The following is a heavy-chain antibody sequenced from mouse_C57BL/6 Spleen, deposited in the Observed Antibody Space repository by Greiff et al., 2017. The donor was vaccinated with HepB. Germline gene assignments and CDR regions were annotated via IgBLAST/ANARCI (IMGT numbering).Heavy chain of an antibody. D-gene: IGHD1-2*01. J-gene: IGHJ2*01. V-gene: IGHV1-82*01. CDR1: GYAFSSSW. CDR3: AKRGNGVFDY. Sequence: QVQLQQSGPELVKPGASVKISCNASGYAFSSSWMNWVKQRPGKGLEWIGRIYPGDGDTNYNGKFKSKATLTADKSSSTDFIQLSSLASEDSAVYFCAKRGNGVFDYWGQGTTLTVSS. CDR2: IYPGDGDT.